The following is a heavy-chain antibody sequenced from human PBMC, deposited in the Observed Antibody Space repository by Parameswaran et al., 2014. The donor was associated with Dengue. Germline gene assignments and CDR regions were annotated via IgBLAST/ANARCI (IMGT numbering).Heavy chain of an antibody. D-gene: IGHD3-9*01. J-gene: IGHJ4*02. V-gene: IGHV5-51*01. CDR2: IYPGDSDT. Sequence: VRQMPGKGLEWMGIIYPGDSDTRYSPSFQGQVTISADKSISTAYLQWSSLKASDTAMYYCARQRFEADYDILTSYSPFFDYWGQGTLVTVSS. CDR3: ARQRFEADYDILTSYSPFFDY.